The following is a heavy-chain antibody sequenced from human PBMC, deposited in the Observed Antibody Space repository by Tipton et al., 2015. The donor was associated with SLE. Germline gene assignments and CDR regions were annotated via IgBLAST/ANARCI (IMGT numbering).Heavy chain of an antibody. CDR2: ISSSSSYI. J-gene: IGHJ4*02. CDR1: GFTFSSYS. Sequence: SLRLSCAASGFTFSSYSMNWVRQAPGKGLEWVSSISSSSSYIYYADSVKGRFTISRDNAKNSLYLQMNSLRAEDTAVYYCASHSPYNFWSGYFGSWGQGTLVTVSA. CDR3: ASHSPYNFWSGYFGS. V-gene: IGHV3-21*01. D-gene: IGHD3-3*01.